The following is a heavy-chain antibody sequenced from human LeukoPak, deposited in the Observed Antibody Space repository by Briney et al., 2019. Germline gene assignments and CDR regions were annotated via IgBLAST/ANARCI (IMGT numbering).Heavy chain of an antibody. CDR2: IIPILGMA. V-gene: IGHV1-69*04. CDR1: GGTFSSHV. Sequence: SVKVSCKASGGTFSSHVISWVRQAPGQGLEWMGKIIPILGMAHYAQKFQGRVTITADKSTSTAYMELSSLRSEDTAVYYCVREVGYGDYVSTNNWFDPWGQGALVIVSS. J-gene: IGHJ5*02. D-gene: IGHD4-17*01. CDR3: VREVGYGDYVSTNNWFDP.